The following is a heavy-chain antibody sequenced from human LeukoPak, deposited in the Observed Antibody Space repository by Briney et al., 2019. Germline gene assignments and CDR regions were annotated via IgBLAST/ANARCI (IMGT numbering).Heavy chain of an antibody. V-gene: IGHV1-8*01. D-gene: IGHD3-10*01. CDR3: ARGGILVQGVTILYGMDV. CDR1: GYSFSTFD. Sequence: ASVNVSCTASGYSFSTFDINWVRQATGQGLEWMGWMNPNSGNTNYEQKFQGRPTMTRYTSISTAYMELSSLRSEDTAVYYCARGGILVQGVTILYGMDVWGQGTTVTVSS. CDR2: MNPNSGNT. J-gene: IGHJ6*02.